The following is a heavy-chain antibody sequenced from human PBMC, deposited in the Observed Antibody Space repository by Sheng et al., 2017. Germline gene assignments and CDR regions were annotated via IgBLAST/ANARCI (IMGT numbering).Heavy chain of an antibody. CDR3: ARLSYAAANPYYFDY. D-gene: IGHD6-13*01. CDR2: IYPGDSDT. J-gene: IGHJ4*02. CDR1: GYSFTSYW. Sequence: EVQLVQSGAEVKKPGESLKISCKGSGYSFTSYWIGWVRQMPGKGLEWMGIIYPGDSDTRYSPSFQGQVTISADKSISTAYLQWSSLKASDTAMYYCARLSYAAANPYYFDYWGQGTLVTVSS. V-gene: IGHV5-51*03.